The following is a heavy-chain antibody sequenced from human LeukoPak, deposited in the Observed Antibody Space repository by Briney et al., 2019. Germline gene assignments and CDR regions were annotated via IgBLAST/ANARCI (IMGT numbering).Heavy chain of an antibody. CDR1: GYSFTSYG. J-gene: IGHJ5*01. Sequence: ASVKVSCKASGYSFTSYGISWVRQAPGQGLEWMGWISAYNGHTNYAQNLQGRVTMTTDTSTSTAYMELKNLRSDDTAMYYCARGTVPSDSWGQGTLVTVSS. V-gene: IGHV1-18*01. CDR3: ARGTVPSDS. D-gene: IGHD4-11*01. CDR2: ISAYNGHT.